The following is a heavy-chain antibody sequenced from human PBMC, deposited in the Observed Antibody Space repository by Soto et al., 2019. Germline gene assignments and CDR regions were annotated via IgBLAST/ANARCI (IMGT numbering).Heavy chain of an antibody. CDR2: INHVGGT. J-gene: IGHJ5*02. CDR3: VRIRYQLPSSVLWLDP. CDR1: GGFLSESY. D-gene: IGHD3-16*01. V-gene: IGHV4-34*01. Sequence: KPSETLSLTCAVYGGFLSESYWTWIRQPPGKGLEWIGEINHVGGTNYNPSLKSRVTMSVDTSQNQFSLRLISVTAAGTAMYFCVRIRYQLPSSVLWLDPWGQGTPVTVSS.